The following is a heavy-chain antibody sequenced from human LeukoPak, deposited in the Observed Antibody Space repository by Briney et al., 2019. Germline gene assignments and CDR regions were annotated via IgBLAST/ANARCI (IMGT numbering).Heavy chain of an antibody. CDR3: AKGSYYDSSGSFYFDY. CDR1: GFTFSTYW. V-gene: IGHV3-23*01. D-gene: IGHD3-22*01. CDR2: ISGSGDNT. Sequence: GGSLRLSCAASGFTFSTYWMNWVRQAPGKGLVWVSGISGSGDNTYYADSVKGRFTISRDNSKNTLYVQVNSLGIEDTAAYYCAKGSYYDSSGSFYFDYWGQGTLVTVSS. J-gene: IGHJ4*02.